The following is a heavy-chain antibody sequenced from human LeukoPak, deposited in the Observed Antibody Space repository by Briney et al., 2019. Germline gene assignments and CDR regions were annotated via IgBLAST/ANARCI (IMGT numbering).Heavy chain of an antibody. J-gene: IGHJ5*02. D-gene: IGHD6-13*01. CDR2: ISTSGST. Sequence: SQTLSLTCTVSGGSISSGNYYWSWIRQYPGKGPEWIGYISTSGSTYYNPSLKSRVSISLDTSNNQFSLKLTSVTAADTAVYYCARGWQQLANWFDPWGQGALVTVSS. CDR3: ARGWQQLANWFDP. V-gene: IGHV4-31*03. CDR1: GGSISSGNYY.